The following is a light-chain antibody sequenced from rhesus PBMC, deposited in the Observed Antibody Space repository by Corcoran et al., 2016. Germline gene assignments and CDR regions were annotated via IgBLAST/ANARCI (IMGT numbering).Light chain of an antibody. CDR3: CSYAGSEPFA. CDR2: EVS. V-gene: IGLV2-32*01. J-gene: IGLJ6*01. Sequence: QAALTQPRSVSGSPGQSVTISCTGTYSDIGGYKYVSWYQQHPGTAPKLMIYEVSERPSGVSDRFSGSKSDHTASLTISGLQAEDEADYFCCSYAGSEPFAFGSGTKLTVL. CDR1: YSDIGGYKY.